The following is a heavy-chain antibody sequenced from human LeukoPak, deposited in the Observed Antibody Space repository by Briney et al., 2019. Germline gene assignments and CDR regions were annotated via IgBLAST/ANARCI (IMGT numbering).Heavy chain of an antibody. D-gene: IGHD1-14*01. CDR1: GYTFTDFY. CDR2: VVPSSGAT. CDR3: ARTQPEGRFDP. Sequence: ASVKVPCKASGYTFTDFYIHWLRQAPGQGLEWMGWVVPSSGATKFAQKFQGRVTMTRDTSISTAYMELSSLRSDDTAVYYCARTQPEGRFDPWGQGTLVTVSS. V-gene: IGHV1-2*02. J-gene: IGHJ5*02.